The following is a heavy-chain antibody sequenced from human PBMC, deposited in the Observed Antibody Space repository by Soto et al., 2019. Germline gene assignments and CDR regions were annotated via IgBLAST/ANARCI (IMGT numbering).Heavy chain of an antibody. V-gene: IGHV4-34*12. CDR3: ARILMNYYRLDY. CDR1: GGSFSAYY. Sequence: SETLSLTCAVYGGSFSAYYWSWVRQPPGKGLEWIGEIIHSESTKYNPSLKSRAGISVDTSKSQVSLKLTSVTAADTAVYFCARILMNYYRLDYWGQGALVTVSS. D-gene: IGHD3-10*01. J-gene: IGHJ4*02. CDR2: IIHSEST.